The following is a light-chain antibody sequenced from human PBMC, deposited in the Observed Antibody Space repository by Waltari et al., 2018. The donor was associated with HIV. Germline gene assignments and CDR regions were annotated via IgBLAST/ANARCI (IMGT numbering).Light chain of an antibody. J-gene: IGKJ3*01. V-gene: IGKV3-11*01. CDR2: DAS. CDR3: QQRSHWPPGVP. Sequence: IVLTQSPATLSLSPGERATLPCRARQGIGNYLACYQQKPGQPPRVLSYDASTRATGIPARFSGSGSGTDFALTISRLEPEDFAVYYCQQRSHWPPGVPFGPGTKVDI. CDR1: QGIGNY.